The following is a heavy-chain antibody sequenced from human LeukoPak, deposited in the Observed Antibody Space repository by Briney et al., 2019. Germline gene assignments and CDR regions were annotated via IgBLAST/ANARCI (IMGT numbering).Heavy chain of an antibody. V-gene: IGHV4-4*07. CDR1: GDSISTYY. CDR3: ARVQLWPPSQFDY. J-gene: IGHJ4*02. D-gene: IGHD5-18*01. CDR2: IYATGST. Sequence: SETLSLTCTVSGDSISTYYWSWFRQPAGKGLEWIGRIYATGSTNYNPSLKSRVTISVDTSKNQFSLKLSSVTAADTAVYYCARVQLWPPSQFDYWGQGTLVTVSS.